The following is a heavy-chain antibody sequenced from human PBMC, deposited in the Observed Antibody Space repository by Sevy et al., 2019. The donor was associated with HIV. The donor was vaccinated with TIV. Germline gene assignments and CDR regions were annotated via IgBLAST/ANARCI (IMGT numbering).Heavy chain of an antibody. J-gene: IGHJ4*02. V-gene: IGHV3-23*01. D-gene: IGHD3-22*01. Sequence: GESLKISCAASGFTFSSSAMSWVRQAPGKGLEWVSVISGSSGSTYFAASVKGRFTISRDNSKNTLYLQMNSLRAEDTAVYYCAQSYYYDSSDYSAIDYWGQGTLVTVSS. CDR1: GFTFSSSA. CDR3: AQSYYYDSSDYSAIDY. CDR2: ISGSSGST.